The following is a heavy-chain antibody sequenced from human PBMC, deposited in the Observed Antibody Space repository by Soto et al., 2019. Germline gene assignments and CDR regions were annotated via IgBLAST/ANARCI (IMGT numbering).Heavy chain of an antibody. D-gene: IGHD3-22*01. CDR2: IIPVFGTA. J-gene: IGHJ3*01. Sequence: QVQLVQSGAEVRKPGASVKVSCKASGATLSTFINYGITWVRQAPGQGLEWMGGIIPVFGTAHYAKKFQGRVSMSADESRRTAYMELSSLRSEDTAVYYFARGADTKIVVVMWDGFQRWGQGTRVTASS. CDR1: GATLSTFINYG. V-gene: IGHV1-69*12. CDR3: ARGADTKIVVVMWDGFQR.